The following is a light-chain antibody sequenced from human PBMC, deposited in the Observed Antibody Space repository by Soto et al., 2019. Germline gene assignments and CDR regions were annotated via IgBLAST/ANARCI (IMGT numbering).Light chain of an antibody. CDR2: GAS. V-gene: IGKV3-20*01. CDR1: QSVSSSY. J-gene: IGKJ1*01. Sequence: EIVLTRPPGTLSLSPGERATLSCRASQSVSSSYLAWYQQKPGQAPRLLIYGASSRATGIPDRFSGSGSGTDFTLTISRLEPEDFALYYCQQYGNSPQTFGQGTKVDIK. CDR3: QQYGNSPQT.